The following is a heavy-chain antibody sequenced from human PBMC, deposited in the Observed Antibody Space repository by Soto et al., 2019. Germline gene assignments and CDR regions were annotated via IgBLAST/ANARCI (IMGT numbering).Heavy chain of an antibody. CDR1: GGTFNDFV. D-gene: IGHD3-3*01. CDR2: IIPISNTA. J-gene: IGHJ3*02. V-gene: IGHV1-69*01. Sequence: QEQLEQSGTEVKKPGSSVKVSCKASGGTFNDFVISWVRQAPGQGLEWMGGIIPISNTANYATKFQGTITITADGVRSTAYMELSSLRSEDTAVYYCARDKWNRWSGYRAPFDSWGQGTMVTVTS. CDR3: ARDKWNRWSGYRAPFDS.